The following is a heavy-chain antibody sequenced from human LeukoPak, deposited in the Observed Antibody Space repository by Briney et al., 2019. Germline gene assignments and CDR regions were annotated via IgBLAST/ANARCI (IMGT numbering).Heavy chain of an antibody. V-gene: IGHV1-2*02. CDR2: INPNSGGT. D-gene: IGHD3-22*01. Sequence: ASVKASFKASGYTFTGYYMHWVRQAPGQGLEWMGWINPNSGGTNYAQKFQGRVTMTRDTSISTAYMELSRLRSDDTAVYYCARRRTTMINWFDPWGQGTLVTVSS. CDR3: ARRRTTMINWFDP. CDR1: GYTFTGYY. J-gene: IGHJ5*02.